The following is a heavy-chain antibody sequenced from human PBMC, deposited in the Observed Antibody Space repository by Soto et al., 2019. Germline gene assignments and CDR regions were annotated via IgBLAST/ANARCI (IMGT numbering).Heavy chain of an antibody. D-gene: IGHD2-2*01. CDR2: IYYSGST. J-gene: IGHJ6*02. V-gene: IGHV4-39*01. CDR1: GGSISSSSYY. Sequence: SETLSLTCTVSGGSISSSSYYWGWIRQPPXKGLEWIGSIYYSGSTYYNPSLKSRVTISVDTSKNQFSLKLSSVTAADTAVYYCARHDGIVVVPAATLRRYGMDVWGQGTTVTVSS. CDR3: ARHDGIVVVPAATLRRYGMDV.